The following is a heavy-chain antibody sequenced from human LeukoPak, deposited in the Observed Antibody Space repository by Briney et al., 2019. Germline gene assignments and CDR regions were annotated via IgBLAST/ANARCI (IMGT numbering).Heavy chain of an antibody. D-gene: IGHD2-2*01. V-gene: IGHV1-69*13. J-gene: IGHJ3*02. CDR1: GGTFSSYA. CDR2: IIPIFGTA. Sequence: VKVSCKASGGTFSSYAISWVRQAPGQGLEWMGGIIPIFGTANYAQKFQGRVTITTDESTSTAYMELSSLRSEDTAVYYCARDQGGSSITSGTFDIWGQGTMVTVSS. CDR3: ARDQGGSSITSGTFDI.